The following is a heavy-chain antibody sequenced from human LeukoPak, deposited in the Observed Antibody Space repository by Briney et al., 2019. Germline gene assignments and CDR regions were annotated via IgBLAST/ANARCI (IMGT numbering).Heavy chain of an antibody. CDR2: ISSSGST. D-gene: IGHD5-18*01. CDR3: ARGAPGIQLWSTYYFDY. Sequence: SETLSLTCTVSGDSISSGDYYWSWIRQPAGKGLEWIGRISSSGSTNYNPSLKSRVTISVDTSKNQFSLKLSSVTAADTAVYYCARGAPGIQLWSTYYFDYWGQGTLVTVSS. J-gene: IGHJ4*02. V-gene: IGHV4-61*02. CDR1: GDSISSGDYY.